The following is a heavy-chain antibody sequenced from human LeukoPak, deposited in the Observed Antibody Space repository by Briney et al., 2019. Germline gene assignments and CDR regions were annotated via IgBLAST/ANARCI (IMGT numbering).Heavy chain of an antibody. Sequence: GGSLRLSCAASGFTFRSYWMIWVRQAPGKGLEWVANIKGDGSRKYYLDSVEGRFSISRDNAKNSLYLQMSILRADDTAGYYCXRDAXXXXXXXXYXVLDXWGQGTMVTXXS. CDR3: XRDAXXXXXXXXYXVLDX. CDR1: GFTFRSYW. V-gene: IGHV3-7*01. CDR2: IKGDGSRK. J-gene: IGHJ3*02. D-gene: IGHD3-10*01.